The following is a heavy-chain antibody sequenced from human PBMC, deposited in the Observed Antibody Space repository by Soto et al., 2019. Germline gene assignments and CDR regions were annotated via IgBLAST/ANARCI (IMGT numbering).Heavy chain of an antibody. V-gene: IGHV1-69*13. CDR2: IIPIFGTA. CDR3: ARNHETYYYDSSGYRTVPLFDY. CDR1: GGTFSSYA. D-gene: IGHD3-22*01. Sequence: ASVKVSCKASGGTFSSYAISWVRQAPGQGLEWMGGIIPIFGTANYAQKFQGRVTITADESTSTAYMELSSLRSEDTAVYYCARNHETYYYDSSGYRTVPLFDYWGQGTLVTVSS. J-gene: IGHJ4*02.